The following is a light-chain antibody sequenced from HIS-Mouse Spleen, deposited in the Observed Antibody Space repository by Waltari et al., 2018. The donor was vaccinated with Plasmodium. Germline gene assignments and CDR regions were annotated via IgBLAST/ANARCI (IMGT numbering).Light chain of an antibody. V-gene: IGKV3-20*01. CDR1: QSVSSSY. CDR2: GAS. CDR3: QQYGSSPLT. Sequence: DIVLTQSPGTLSLSPGERASQSVSSSYLAWYHQKPGQAPRLLIYGASSRATGIPDRFSGSGSGTDFTLTISRLEPEDFAVYYCQQYGSSPLTFGGGTKVEIK. J-gene: IGKJ4*01.